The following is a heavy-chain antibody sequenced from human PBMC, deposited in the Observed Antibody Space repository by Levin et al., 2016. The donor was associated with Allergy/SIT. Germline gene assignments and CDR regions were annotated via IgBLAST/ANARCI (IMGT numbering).Heavy chain of an antibody. V-gene: IGHV4-39*01. CDR2: IYYNGET. CDR3: ARQLRRSSGWNADGFDI. Sequence: WIRQPPGKGLEWIGSIYYNGETNYNPSLKSRVTISVDTSKSQFSLKLNSVAAADTAMYYCARQLRRSSGWNADGFDIWGQGTMVTVSS. D-gene: IGHD6-19*01. J-gene: IGHJ3*02.